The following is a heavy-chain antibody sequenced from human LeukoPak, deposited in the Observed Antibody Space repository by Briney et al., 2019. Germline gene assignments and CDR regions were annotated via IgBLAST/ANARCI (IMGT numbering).Heavy chain of an antibody. Sequence: TLSLTCTVSGGSISSSDYYWSCIRQHPGKGLEWIGYIHYSGSTYYNPSLKSRVTISVDTSKKQFSLNLSSVTAADTAVYYCARVGVAAKSSRYFDYCGHRDLFSASS. CDR3: ARVGVAAKSSRYFDY. CDR2: IHYSGST. J-gene: IGHJ4*01. D-gene: IGHD2-15*01. V-gene: IGHV4-31*03. CDR1: GGSISSSDYY.